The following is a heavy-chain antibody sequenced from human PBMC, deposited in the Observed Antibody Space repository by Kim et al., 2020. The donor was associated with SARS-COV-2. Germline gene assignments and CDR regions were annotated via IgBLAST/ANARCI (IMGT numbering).Heavy chain of an antibody. J-gene: IGHJ6*02. CDR1: GFTFSNAW. CDR2: IKSKTDGGTT. Sequence: GGSLRLSCAASGFTFSNAWMSWVRQAPGKGLEWVGRIKSKTDGGTTDYAAPVKGRFTISRDDSKNTLYLQMNSLKTEDTAVYYCTTDPSDMIRGYSGYDEGMDVWGQGTTVTVSS. D-gene: IGHD5-12*01. CDR3: TTDPSDMIRGYSGYDEGMDV. V-gene: IGHV3-15*01.